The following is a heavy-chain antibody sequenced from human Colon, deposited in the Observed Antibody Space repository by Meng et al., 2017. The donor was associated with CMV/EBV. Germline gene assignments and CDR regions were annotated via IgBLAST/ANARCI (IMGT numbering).Heavy chain of an antibody. CDR2: INPITGGT. CDR1: GYTFTGYL. J-gene: IGHJ4*02. CDR3: ASLSGGDFDY. D-gene: IGHD1-26*01. Sequence: QVRLLQSGAEVKKPGASVKASCKASGYTFTGYLMYWVRQAHGQGLEWLGVINPITGGTNYAQKFQGRVTMTRDTSMNTAYMELSRLRSDDTAVYYCASLSGGDFDYWGQGTLVTVSS. V-gene: IGHV1-2*02.